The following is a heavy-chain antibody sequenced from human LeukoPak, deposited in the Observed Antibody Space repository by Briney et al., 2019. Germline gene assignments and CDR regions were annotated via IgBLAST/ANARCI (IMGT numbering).Heavy chain of an antibody. V-gene: IGHV3-48*03. CDR1: VFDLGHYE. D-gene: IGHD1-1*01. Sequence: GGSLRLSCAASVFDLGHYEVNWVRQAPGKGLEGIAHISVRAATIYYGDSVEGRFTISRDDAKNSLFLQMNSLRVEDTAIYYCAKDFPHHHETSHGMYLWGQGTTVTVS. CDR2: ISVRAATI. CDR3: AKDFPHHHETSHGMYL. J-gene: IGHJ6*02.